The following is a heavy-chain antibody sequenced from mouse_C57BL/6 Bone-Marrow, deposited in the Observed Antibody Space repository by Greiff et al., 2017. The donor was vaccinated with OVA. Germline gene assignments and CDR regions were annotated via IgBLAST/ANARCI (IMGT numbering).Heavy chain of an antibody. CDR2: IWSGGST. J-gene: IGHJ4*01. Sequence: VKVVESGPGLVQPSQSLSITCTVSGFSLTSYGVHWVRQSPGKGLEWLGVIWSGGSTDNNAAFISRLSISKDNSKSQVFFKMNSLQADDTAIYYCARNRITTVRAVAMDYWGQGTSVTVSS. CDR1: GFSLTSYG. D-gene: IGHD1-1*01. CDR3: ARNRITTVRAVAMDY. V-gene: IGHV2-2*01.